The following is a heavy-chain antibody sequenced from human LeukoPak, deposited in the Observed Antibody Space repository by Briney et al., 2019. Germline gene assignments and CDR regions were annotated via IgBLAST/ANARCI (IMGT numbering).Heavy chain of an antibody. D-gene: IGHD2-15*01. CDR2: INTNTGNP. CDR1: GYTFTSYA. J-gene: IGHJ4*02. Sequence: GASVKVSCKASGYTFTSYAMNWVRQAPGQGLEWMGWINTNTGNPTYAQGFTGRFVFSLDTSVSTAYLQISSLKAEDTAVYYCARIELGYCSGGSCLPDYWGQGTLVTVPS. V-gene: IGHV7-4-1*02. CDR3: ARIELGYCSGGSCLPDY.